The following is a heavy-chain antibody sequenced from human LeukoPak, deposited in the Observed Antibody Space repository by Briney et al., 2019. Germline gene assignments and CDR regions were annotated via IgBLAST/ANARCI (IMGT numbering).Heavy chain of an antibody. CDR3: ASLPSWTEAGAA. CDR1: GFTFSRYW. Sequence: PGGSLRLSCAASGFTFSRYWMTWVRQAPGKGLVGVSHMSSEGSTIGYAASVKGRFTISRDNARNTLYLQMNSLTAEDTAVYYCASLPSWTEAGAAWGQGTLVTVSS. V-gene: IGHV3-74*01. J-gene: IGHJ4*02. CDR2: MSSEGSTI. D-gene: IGHD6-19*01.